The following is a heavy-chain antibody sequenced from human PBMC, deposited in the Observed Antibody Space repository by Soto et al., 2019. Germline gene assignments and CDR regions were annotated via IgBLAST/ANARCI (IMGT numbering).Heavy chain of an antibody. V-gene: IGHV5-10-1*01. CDR2: IDPSDSYT. J-gene: IGHJ6*01. CDR1: GYSFTSYW. Sequence: GESLKISCKGSGYSFTSYWISWVRQMPGKGLEWMGRIDPSDSYTNYSPSFQGHVTISADKSISTAYLQWSSLKASDTAMYYCATSVSYGYYYYGMDVCGQGTTVTVSP. CDR3: ATSVSYGYYYYGMDV. D-gene: IGHD5-18*01.